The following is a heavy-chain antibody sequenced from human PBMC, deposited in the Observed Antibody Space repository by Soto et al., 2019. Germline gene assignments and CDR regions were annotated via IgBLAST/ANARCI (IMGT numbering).Heavy chain of an antibody. V-gene: IGHV1-18*01. D-gene: IGHD3-16*01. J-gene: IGHJ4*02. Sequence: QVQLVQSGAEVKKPGASVKVSCKASGYTFTNFGISWVRQAPGQGLEWMGWISAYNGNTNYAQNFQGRVTMTTDTSTRTADMELRSLRSDDTDVYYCARGGTPIDCWGQGTLVTVSS. CDR3: ARGGTPIDC. CDR2: ISAYNGNT. CDR1: GYTFTNFG.